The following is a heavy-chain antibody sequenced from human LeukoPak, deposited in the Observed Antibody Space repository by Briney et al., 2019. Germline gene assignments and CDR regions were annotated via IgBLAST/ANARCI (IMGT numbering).Heavy chain of an antibody. Sequence: GASVKVSCKTSGYTFADYFIHWVRQAPGQGLEYMGRINANSGGTEYQQKFQGRVTMTRDTSISTAYMELSRLRSDDTAVYYCARASYVLRFLEWDPRGQGTLVTVSS. CDR1: GYTFADYF. CDR3: ARASYVLRFLEWDP. J-gene: IGHJ5*02. D-gene: IGHD3-3*01. V-gene: IGHV1-2*06. CDR2: INANSGGT.